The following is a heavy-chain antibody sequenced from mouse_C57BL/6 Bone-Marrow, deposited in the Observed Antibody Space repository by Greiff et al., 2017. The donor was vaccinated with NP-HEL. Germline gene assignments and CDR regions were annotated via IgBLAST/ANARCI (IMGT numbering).Heavy chain of an antibody. J-gene: IGHJ3*01. D-gene: IGHD2-1*01. CDR1: GYTFTSYW. CDR2: IDPSDSET. CDR3: ARDGGNSWFAY. Sequence: VQLQQPGAELVRPGSSVKLSCKASGYTFTSYWMHWVKQRPIQGLEWIGNIDPSDSETHYNQKFKDKATLTVDKSSSTAYMQLSSLTSEDSAVYDCARDGGNSWFAYWGQGTLVTVSA. V-gene: IGHV1-52*01.